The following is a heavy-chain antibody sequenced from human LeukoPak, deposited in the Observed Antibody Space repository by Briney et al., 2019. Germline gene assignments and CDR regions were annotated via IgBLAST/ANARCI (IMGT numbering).Heavy chain of an antibody. D-gene: IGHD3-3*01. V-gene: IGHV3-48*01. J-gene: IGHJ4*02. CDR3: ARVVPDYDFWSGYFVDY. CDR2: ISSSSSTI. Sequence: GGSLRLSCAASGFTFSSYSMNWVRQAPGKGLEWVSYISSSSSTIYYADSVKGRFTISRDNAKNSLYLQMNSLRAEDTAVYYCARVVPDYDFWSGYFVDYWGQGTLVTVSS. CDR1: GFTFSSYS.